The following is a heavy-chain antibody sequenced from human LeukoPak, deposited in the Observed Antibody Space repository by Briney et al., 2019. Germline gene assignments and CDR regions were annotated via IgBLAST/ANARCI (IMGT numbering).Heavy chain of an antibody. CDR2: IKQDGSKK. Sequence: GGSLRLSCAASGFTFSSYWMSWVRQAPGKGLEWMANIKQDGSKKYYVDSVKGRFTISRDNAKNSLYLQMNSLRAEDTAVYYCARELIMTTVTINYYYYMDVWGKGTTVTVSS. CDR3: ARELIMTTVTINYYYYMDV. V-gene: IGHV3-7*01. J-gene: IGHJ6*03. CDR1: GFTFSSYW. D-gene: IGHD4-17*01.